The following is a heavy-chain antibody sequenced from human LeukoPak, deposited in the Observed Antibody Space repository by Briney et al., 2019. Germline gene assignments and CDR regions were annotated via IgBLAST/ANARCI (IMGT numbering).Heavy chain of an antibody. D-gene: IGHD1-26*01. CDR3: ARALLWFDP. CDR1: GGSISSYY. V-gene: IGHV4-59*01. CDR2: IYYSGST. Sequence: SETLSLTCTVSGGSISSYYWSWIRQPPGKGLEWIGYIYYSGSTNYNPSLKSRLTISVDTSKNQFSLRLSSVTAADTAVYYCARALLWFDPWGQGTLVTVSS. J-gene: IGHJ5*02.